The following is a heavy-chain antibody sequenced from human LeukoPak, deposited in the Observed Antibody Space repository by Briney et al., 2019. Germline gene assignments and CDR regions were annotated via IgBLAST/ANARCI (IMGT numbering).Heavy chain of an antibody. Sequence: GGSQRLSCAASGFTFSDYWMTWVRQAPEKGLEWVANIKQDGNEKYYVDSVRGRFTISRDNAKKSLYLQMNSLRAEDTAVYYCARGSHYYDSGRYYYYALDVWGQGTTVTASS. V-gene: IGHV3-7*03. CDR1: GFTFSDYW. CDR2: IKQDGNEK. J-gene: IGHJ6*02. CDR3: ARGSHYYDSGRYYYYALDV. D-gene: IGHD3-10*01.